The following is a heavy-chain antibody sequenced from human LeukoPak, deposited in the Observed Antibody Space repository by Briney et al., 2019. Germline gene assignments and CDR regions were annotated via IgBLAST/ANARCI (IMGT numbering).Heavy chain of an antibody. CDR1: GGSIRGYY. CDR3: ASPRPTFDY. Sequence: SETLSLTCTVSGGSIRGYYWSWSRQPPGKGLEWIGSIYYSGSTYYNPSLKSRVTISVDTSKNQFSLKLSSVTAADTAVYYCASPRPTFDYWGQGTLVTVSS. V-gene: IGHV4-59*05. CDR2: IYYSGST. J-gene: IGHJ4*02.